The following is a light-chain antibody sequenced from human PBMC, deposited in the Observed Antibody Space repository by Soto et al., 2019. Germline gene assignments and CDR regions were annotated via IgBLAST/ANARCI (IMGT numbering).Light chain of an antibody. V-gene: IGLV2-8*01. Sequence: QSALTQPPYASGSPGQSVTISCTGTSRDVGAYNYVSWYQQYPGKAPKLMIYEVTKRPSGVPDRFSGSKSGKTASLTVSGLQPEDEADYYCTSYAGSNIWVFGGGTKVTVL. CDR1: SRDVGAYNY. CDR2: EVT. CDR3: TSYAGSNIWV. J-gene: IGLJ3*02.